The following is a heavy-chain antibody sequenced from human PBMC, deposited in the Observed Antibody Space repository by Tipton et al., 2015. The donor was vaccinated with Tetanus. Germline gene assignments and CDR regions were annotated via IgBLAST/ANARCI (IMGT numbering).Heavy chain of an antibody. D-gene: IGHD5-12*01. CDR2: ISGGGDNT. Sequence: SLRLSCAVSGFTFSKKAMAWVRQAPGRGLEWVSGISGGGDNTHYAESLKGRFTISRDNAKNSLYLQMNSLRVDDTAIYYCARDLAKGGYDSLADFWGQGTLVTVSS. CDR3: ARDLAKGGYDSLADF. J-gene: IGHJ4*02. CDR1: GFTFSKKA. V-gene: IGHV3-23*01.